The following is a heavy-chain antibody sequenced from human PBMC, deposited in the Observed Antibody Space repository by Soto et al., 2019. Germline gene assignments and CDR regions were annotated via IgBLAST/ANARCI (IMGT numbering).Heavy chain of an antibody. CDR1: GYTFTSYD. V-gene: IGHV1-8*01. CDR2: MNPNSGNT. D-gene: IGHD2-15*01. J-gene: IGHJ4*02. CDR3: ARARKDVVVVAATPTYYFDY. Sequence: QVQLVQSGAEVKKPGASVKVSCKASGYTFTSYDINWVRQATGQGLEWMGWMNPNSGNTGYAQKCQGRVTMTRNTSISTAYMELSSLRSEDTAVYYCARARKDVVVVAATPTYYFDYWGQGTLVTVSS.